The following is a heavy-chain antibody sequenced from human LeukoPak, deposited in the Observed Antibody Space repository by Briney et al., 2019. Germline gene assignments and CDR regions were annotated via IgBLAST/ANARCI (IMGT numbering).Heavy chain of an antibody. CDR3: ARYVVYGSGKYYFDS. V-gene: IGHV4-39*01. Sequence: SETLSLTCTVSGGSVSSTTDYWSWIRQPPGKGLEWIASINYSGSTYYKPSLKSRVTISVDTSENQFSLKLSPVTAADTAVYYCARYVVYGSGKYYFDSWGQGTLVTVSS. J-gene: IGHJ4*02. CDR1: GGSVSSTTDY. CDR2: INYSGST. D-gene: IGHD3-10*01.